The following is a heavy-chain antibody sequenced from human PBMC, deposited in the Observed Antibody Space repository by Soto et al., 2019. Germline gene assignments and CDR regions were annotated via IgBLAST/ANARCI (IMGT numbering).Heavy chain of an antibody. CDR3: AREQALDY. Sequence: EVQLVETGGGLIQPGGSLRLSCAASGFTVSSNDMSWVRQAPGKGLEWVSIIYSGGRTHYADSVKGRFTISRDNSKNTLYLQMNSLSAEDTAVYYCAREQALDYWGQGTLVTVSS. V-gene: IGHV3-53*02. CDR1: GFTVSSND. CDR2: IYSGGRT. J-gene: IGHJ4*02.